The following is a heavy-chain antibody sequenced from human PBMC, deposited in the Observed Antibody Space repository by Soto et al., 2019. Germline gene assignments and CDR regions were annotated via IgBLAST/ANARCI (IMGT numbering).Heavy chain of an antibody. CDR3: AKGSLEYSASVDH. D-gene: IGHD5-12*01. Sequence: EVQLLESWGGLVQPGGSLRLACAASGFSCNSYAMVWVLQAPGKGLEWVSFISARGGSSDFADSVKGRFTISRDNSKNVLSLEMNNLRAEDTATYFCAKGSLEYSASVDHWGPGTLVLVYS. CDR1: GFSCNSYA. J-gene: IGHJ4*02. V-gene: IGHV3-23*01. CDR2: ISARGGSS.